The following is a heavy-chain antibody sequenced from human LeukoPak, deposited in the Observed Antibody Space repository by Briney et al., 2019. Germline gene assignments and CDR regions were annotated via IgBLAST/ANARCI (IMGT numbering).Heavy chain of an antibody. J-gene: IGHJ5*02. CDR2: ISGSSATI. CDR1: GFTFISYS. Sequence: GGSLRLSCSASGFTFISYSMNWVRQAPGKGLEWGSYISGSSATIYYVDSVKGRFTISRDNAKNSLYLQMNSLRAEDTAVYYCAREPAAAGKNWFDPWGQGTLVTVSS. D-gene: IGHD6-25*01. CDR3: AREPAAAGKNWFDP. V-gene: IGHV3-48*04.